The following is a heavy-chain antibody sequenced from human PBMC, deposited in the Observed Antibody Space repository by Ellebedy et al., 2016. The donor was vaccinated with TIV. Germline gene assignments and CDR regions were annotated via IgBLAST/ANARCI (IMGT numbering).Heavy chain of an antibody. CDR3: ASPGYYGPFDH. D-gene: IGHD3-3*01. Sequence: GESLKISCEASGFTVSASYLSWVRQAPGKGLEWVSTIYSGGSTNYADSVKGRFTISRHSSKNMLSLQMNALRLEDTAVYYCASPGYYGPFDHWGQGTLVTVSS. J-gene: IGHJ4*02. CDR1: GFTVSASY. CDR2: IYSGGST. V-gene: IGHV3-53*04.